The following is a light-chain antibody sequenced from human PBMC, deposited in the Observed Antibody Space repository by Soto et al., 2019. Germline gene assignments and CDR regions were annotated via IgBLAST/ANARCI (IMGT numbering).Light chain of an antibody. CDR3: QQYGSSPWT. CDR1: QSASSDF. J-gene: IGKJ1*01. V-gene: IGKV3-20*01. Sequence: EIVLTQSPGTLSLSPGERATLSCRAGQSASSDFFAWYQQKPGQPPRLLIYGASTRATGIPDRFSGSGSGTDFTLIISRLEPEDIGMYYCQQYGSSPWTFGQGTKVEIK. CDR2: GAS.